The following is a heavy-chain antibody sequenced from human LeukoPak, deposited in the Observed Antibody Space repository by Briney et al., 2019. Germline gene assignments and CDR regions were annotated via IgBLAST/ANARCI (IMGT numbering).Heavy chain of an antibody. CDR3: AKDQNTMIVVVIPEYFQH. CDR2: IIPIFGTA. V-gene: IGHV1-69*05. Sequence: SVKVSCKASGGTFSSYAISWVRQAPGQGLEWMGGIIPIFGTANYAQKFQGRVTITTDESASTAYMELSSLRSEDTAVYYCAKDQNTMIVVVIPEYFQHWGQGTLVTVSS. J-gene: IGHJ1*01. CDR1: GGTFSSYA. D-gene: IGHD3-22*01.